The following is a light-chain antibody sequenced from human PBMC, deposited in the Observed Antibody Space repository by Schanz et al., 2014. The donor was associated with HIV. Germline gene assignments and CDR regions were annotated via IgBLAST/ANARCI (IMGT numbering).Light chain of an antibody. CDR1: QSVNNN. CDR2: GAS. Sequence: EIVMTQSPVTLSVSPGERVTLSCRASQSVNNNLAWYQQKSGQPPRLLIYGASTRATGIPARFSGSGSGTEFTLTISSLQSEDFAVYYCQQYSTYPYTFGQGTKLDIQ. CDR3: QQYSTYPYT. J-gene: IGKJ2*01. V-gene: IGKV3-15*01.